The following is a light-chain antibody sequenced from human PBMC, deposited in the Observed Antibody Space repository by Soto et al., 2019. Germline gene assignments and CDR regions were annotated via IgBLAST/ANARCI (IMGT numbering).Light chain of an antibody. CDR2: DAS. CDR3: QHYNTYSLFT. V-gene: IGKV1-5*01. CDR1: QSISSW. J-gene: IGKJ3*01. Sequence: DIQITQSPTTLSAFVGDRVTITCRASQSISSWLAWYQQKPGKAPKLLIYDASSLESGVPSRFSGSGSGTEFTLTISSLQPDDFATYYCQHYNTYSLFTFGPGTKVDIK.